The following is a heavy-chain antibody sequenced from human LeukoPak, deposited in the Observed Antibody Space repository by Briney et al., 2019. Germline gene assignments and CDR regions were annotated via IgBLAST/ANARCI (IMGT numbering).Heavy chain of an antibody. J-gene: IGHJ5*02. CDR3: ARQFYDSSGYYFRFDP. CDR1: GGTFSSYA. CDR2: IIPIFGTA. D-gene: IGHD3-22*01. Sequence: SVKVSCKASGGTFSSYAISWVRQAPGQGLEWMGGIIPIFGTANYAQKFQGRVTITADKSTSTAYMELSSLRSEDTAVYYCARQFYDSSGYYFRFDPWGQGTLVTVSS. V-gene: IGHV1-69*06.